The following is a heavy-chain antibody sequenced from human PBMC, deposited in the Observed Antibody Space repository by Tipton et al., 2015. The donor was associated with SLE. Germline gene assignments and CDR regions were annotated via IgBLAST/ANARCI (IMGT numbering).Heavy chain of an antibody. CDR1: GFTFSDYY. Sequence: SGFTFSDYYMSWIRQAPGKGLEWVSYISSSGSTIYYADSVKGRFTISRDNAKNSLYLQMNSLRAEDTAVYYCARAPYYYYMDVWGKGTTVTVSS. CDR3: ARAPYYYYMDV. CDR2: ISSSGSTI. J-gene: IGHJ6*03. V-gene: IGHV3-11*04.